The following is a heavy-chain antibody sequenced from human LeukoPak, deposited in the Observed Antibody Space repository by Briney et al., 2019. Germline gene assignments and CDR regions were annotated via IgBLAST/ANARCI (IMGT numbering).Heavy chain of an antibody. D-gene: IGHD2-21*01. J-gene: IGHJ4*01. CDR1: GGSISSGDYY. CDR2: IYYSGRT. V-gene: IGHV4-30-4*01. Sequence: SETLSLTCTVSGGSISSGDYYWSWIRQHPGKGLEWIGYIYYSGRTYYNPSLKSRVTISVDTSKNQFSLKLNSVTAADTAVYYCARAPGLFPFDYWGQGTLVTVSS. CDR3: ARAPGLFPFDY.